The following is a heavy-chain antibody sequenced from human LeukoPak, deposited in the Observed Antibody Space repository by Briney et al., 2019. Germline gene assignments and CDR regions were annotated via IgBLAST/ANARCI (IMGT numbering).Heavy chain of an antibody. CDR1: GGTFSSYA. CDR2: IIPIFGTA. J-gene: IGHJ3*02. CDR3: AKKLAYGDYVYAFDI. Sequence: GASVKVSCKASGGTFSSYAISCVRQAPGQGLEWMGGIIPIFGTANYAQKFQGRVTITTDESTSTAYMELSSLRSEDTAVYYCAKKLAYGDYVYAFDIWGQGTMVTVSS. V-gene: IGHV1-69*05. D-gene: IGHD4-17*01.